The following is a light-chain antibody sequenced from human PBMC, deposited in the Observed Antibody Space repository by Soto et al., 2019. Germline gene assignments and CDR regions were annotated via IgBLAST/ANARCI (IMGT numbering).Light chain of an antibody. CDR1: QAIRSE. CDR3: LQEYSYPRT. V-gene: IGKV1-6*01. J-gene: IGKJ1*01. CDR2: AAS. Sequence: AIQMTQSPSSLSASVGARVTITCRASQAIRSELGWYQQKPGKAPKLLIYAASSLQGGVPSRFSGSGSGTYFTLTISSLQPEDFATYYCLQEYSYPRTVGQGTKVDIK.